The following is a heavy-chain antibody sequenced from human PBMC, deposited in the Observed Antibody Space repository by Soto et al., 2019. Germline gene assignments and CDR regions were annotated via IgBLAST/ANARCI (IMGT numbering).Heavy chain of an antibody. CDR3: ARGRDEYKLGNV. CDR1: GGSLSDYY. D-gene: IGHD1-1*01. V-gene: IGHV4-34*01. CDR2: IHPSGST. Sequence: QVQLQQWGAELLKPSETLSLTCAVSGGSLSDYYWPWIRQSPGKGLEWIGEIHPSGSTYYNPSLRSRVTISVDTSKNQFSLKLTSLTAADTAIYYCARGRDEYKLGNVWGHGTTVTVSS. J-gene: IGHJ6*02.